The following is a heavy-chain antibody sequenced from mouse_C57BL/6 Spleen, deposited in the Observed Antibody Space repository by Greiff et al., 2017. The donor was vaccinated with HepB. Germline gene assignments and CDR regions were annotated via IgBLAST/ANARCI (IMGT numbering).Heavy chain of an antibody. CDR2: IDPSDSYT. CDR1: GYTFTSYW. D-gene: IGHD1-1*01. V-gene: IGHV1-50*01. CDR3: ARSRYGSSYWYFDY. Sequence: QVQLKQPGAELVKPGASVKLSCKASGYTFTSYWMQWVKQRPGQGLEWIGEIDPSDSYTNYNQKFKGKATLTVDTSSSTAYIQLSSLTSEDSAVYYCARSRYGSSYWYFDYWGQGTTLTVSS. J-gene: IGHJ2*01.